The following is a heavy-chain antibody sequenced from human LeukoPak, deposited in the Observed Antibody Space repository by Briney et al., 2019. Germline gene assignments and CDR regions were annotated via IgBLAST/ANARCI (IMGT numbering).Heavy chain of an antibody. D-gene: IGHD2-2*02. Sequence: PSETLSLTCTVSGGSISSSSYYWGWIRQPPGKGLEWIGSIYYSGSTYYNPSLKSRVTISVDTSKNQFSLKLSSVTAADTAVYYCAREVVVVPAAIQGWFDPWGQGTLVTVSS. V-gene: IGHV4-39*07. J-gene: IGHJ5*02. CDR3: AREVVVVPAAIQGWFDP. CDR1: GGSISSSSYY. CDR2: IYYSGST.